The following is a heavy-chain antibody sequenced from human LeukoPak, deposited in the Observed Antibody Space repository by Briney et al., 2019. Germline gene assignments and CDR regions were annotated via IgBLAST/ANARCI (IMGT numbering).Heavy chain of an antibody. D-gene: IGHD5-24*01. J-gene: IGHJ4*02. CDR1: GGSISSYY. CDR2: IYYSGST. Sequence: SETLSLTCTVSGGSISSYYWSWIRQPPGKGLEWIGYIYYSGSTNYNPSLKSRVTISVDTSKNQFSLKLSSVTAADTAVYYCARDLDGSDYWGQGTLVTVSS. CDR3: ARDLDGSDY. V-gene: IGHV4-59*01.